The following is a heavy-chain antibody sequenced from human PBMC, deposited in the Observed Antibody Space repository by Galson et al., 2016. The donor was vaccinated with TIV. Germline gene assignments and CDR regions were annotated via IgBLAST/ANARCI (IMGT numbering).Heavy chain of an antibody. CDR1: GYSFASYW. J-gene: IGHJ4*02. V-gene: IGHV5-51*03. Sequence: QSGAEVKKPGESLKISCKGSGYSFASYWIGWVRQMPGKGLECMGVIYPGDSDTRYSPTFQGQVTISADKSLSTAYLRWSSLKASDTSMYYCAREPRSGNYFDYWGQGALVTVSS. D-gene: IGHD2-15*01. CDR3: AREPRSGNYFDY. CDR2: IYPGDSDT.